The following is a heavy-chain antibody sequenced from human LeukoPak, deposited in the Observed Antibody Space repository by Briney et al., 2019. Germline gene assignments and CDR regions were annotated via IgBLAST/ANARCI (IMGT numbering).Heavy chain of an antibody. V-gene: IGHV4-39*01. D-gene: IGHD3-16*01. CDR2: IYYSGST. CDR3: ARQRWGEAGYSDY. Sequence: PSETLSLTCTVSGGSISSSSYYWGWIRQPPGTGLEWIGSIYYSGSTYYNPSLKSRVTISVDTSKSQFSLKLSSVTAADTAVYYCARQRWGEAGYSDYWGQGTLVTVSS. J-gene: IGHJ4*02. CDR1: GGSISSSSYY.